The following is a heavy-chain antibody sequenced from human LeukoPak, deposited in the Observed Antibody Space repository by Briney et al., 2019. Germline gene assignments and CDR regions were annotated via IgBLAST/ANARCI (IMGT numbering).Heavy chain of an antibody. Sequence: ASVKVSCKVSGYTLTELSMHWVRQAPGKGLEWMGGFDPEDGETIYAQKFQGRVTITADESTSTAYMELSSLRSEDTAVYYCARGRAGSGQFNLYYYYMDVWGKGTTVTISS. CDR1: GYTLTELS. V-gene: IGHV1-24*01. CDR2: FDPEDGET. CDR3: ARGRAGSGQFNLYYYYMDV. J-gene: IGHJ6*03. D-gene: IGHD3-10*01.